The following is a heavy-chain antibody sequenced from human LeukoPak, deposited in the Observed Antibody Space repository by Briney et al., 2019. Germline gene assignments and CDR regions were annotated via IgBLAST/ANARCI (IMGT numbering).Heavy chain of an antibody. CDR1: GYRFTNYW. J-gene: IGHJ2*01. CDR2: IYCGDSDT. Sequence: GESLMISCKGSGYRFTNYWIGWVRQMPGKGLEWMGIIYCGDSDTRYSPAFQGQVTISADKSINTAYLQWSSLKASDTAMYYCARRPRWDASGYFDFWGRGTLVAVSS. D-gene: IGHD1-26*01. CDR3: ARRPRWDASGYFDF. V-gene: IGHV5-51*01.